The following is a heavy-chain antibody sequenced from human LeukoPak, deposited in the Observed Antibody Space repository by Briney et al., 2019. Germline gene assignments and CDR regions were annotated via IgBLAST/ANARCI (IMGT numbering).Heavy chain of an antibody. CDR2: ISYDGSDK. Sequence: PGGSLRLSCAASGFTFSSYSMNWVRQAPGKGLEWVAVISYDGSDKYYADSVKGRFTISRDNSENKLFLQMNSLRAEDTALYYCARSYGSGWYVTDYWGQGTLVTVSS. J-gene: IGHJ4*02. CDR1: GFTFSSYS. D-gene: IGHD6-19*01. V-gene: IGHV3-30*03. CDR3: ARSYGSGWYVTDY.